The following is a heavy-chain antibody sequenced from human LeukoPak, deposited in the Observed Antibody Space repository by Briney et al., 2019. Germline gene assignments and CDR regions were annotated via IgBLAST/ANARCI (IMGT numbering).Heavy chain of an antibody. V-gene: IGHV3-33*08. CDR1: GFTFSSYG. D-gene: IGHD3-16*02. CDR2: IWYDGSNK. CDR3: AREGEGYTDAFDI. J-gene: IGHJ3*02. Sequence: GRSLRLSCAASGFTFSSYGMHWVRQAPGKGLEWVAVIWYDGSNKYYADSVKGRFTISRDNSKNTLYLQMNSLRAEDTAVYYCAREGEGYTDAFDIWGQGTMVTVSS.